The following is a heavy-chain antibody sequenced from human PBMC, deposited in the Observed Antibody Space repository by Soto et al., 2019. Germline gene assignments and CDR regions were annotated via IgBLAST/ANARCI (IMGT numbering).Heavy chain of an antibody. J-gene: IGHJ4*02. CDR1: GGSISSSNYY. CDR2: IYYSGST. V-gene: IGHV4-39*01. CDR3: ARHDFYGDYLDY. Sequence: QLQLQESGPGLVKPSETLSLTCTVSGGSISSSNYYWGWIRQPPGKGLEWIGSIYYSGSTYYNPSLKSRVTISVDTSKNQFSLKMSSVTAADTAVYFCARHDFYGDYLDYWGQGTLVTVSS. D-gene: IGHD4-17*01.